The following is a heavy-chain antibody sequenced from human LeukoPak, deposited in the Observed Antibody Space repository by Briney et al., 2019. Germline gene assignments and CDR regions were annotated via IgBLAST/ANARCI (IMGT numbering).Heavy chain of an antibody. V-gene: IGHV1-69*05. CDR2: IIPIFGTA. CDR3: ARTLGYCSSTSCYEYGY. D-gene: IGHD2-2*01. Sequence: SVKVSCKASGGTFSSYAISWVRQAPGQGLEWMGGIIPIFGTANYAQKFQGRVTITTDESTSTAYMELSSLRSEDTAVYYCARTLGYCSSTSCYEYGYWGQGTLVTVSS. J-gene: IGHJ4*02. CDR1: GGTFSSYA.